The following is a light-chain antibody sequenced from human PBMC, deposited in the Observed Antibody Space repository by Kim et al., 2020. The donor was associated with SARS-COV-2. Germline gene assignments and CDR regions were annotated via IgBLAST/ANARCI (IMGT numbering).Light chain of an antibody. CDR1: QSVSRW. CDR3: QHRQT. CDR2: DGS. J-gene: IGKJ1*01. V-gene: IGKV1-5*01. Sequence: SPLSASVGDRVTLTCRASQSVSRWLGWYQQKPGKAPKLLIYDGSNLQSGVPSIFSGSGSGTEFTLTISSLQPDDFAIYYCQHRQTFGQGTKVDIK.